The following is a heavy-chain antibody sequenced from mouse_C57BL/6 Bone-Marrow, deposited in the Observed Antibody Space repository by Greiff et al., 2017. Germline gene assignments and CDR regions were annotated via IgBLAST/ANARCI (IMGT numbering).Heavy chain of an antibody. CDR2: IYPRSGNT. Sequence: QVQLKESGAELARPGASVKLSCKASGYTFTSYGISWVKQRPGQGLEWIGEIYPRSGNTYYNEKFKGKATLTADKSSSTAYMELRSLTSEDSAVYFCATLREAYWGQGTLVTVSA. J-gene: IGHJ3*01. D-gene: IGHD1-1*01. CDR3: ATLREAY. V-gene: IGHV1-81*01. CDR1: GYTFTSYG.